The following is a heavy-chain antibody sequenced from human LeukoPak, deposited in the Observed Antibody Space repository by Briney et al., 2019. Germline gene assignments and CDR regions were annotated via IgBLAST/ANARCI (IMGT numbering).Heavy chain of an antibody. Sequence: SVKVSCKASGGTFSSYAISWVRQAPGQGLEWMGGIIPIFGTANYAQKFQGRVTITADESTSTAYMELSSLRSEDTAVYYCACRAGGYKFTTRYYGMDVWGQGTTVTVSS. CDR3: ACRAGGYKFTTRYYGMDV. CDR1: GGTFSSYA. V-gene: IGHV1-69*13. CDR2: IIPIFGTA. D-gene: IGHD5-24*01. J-gene: IGHJ6*02.